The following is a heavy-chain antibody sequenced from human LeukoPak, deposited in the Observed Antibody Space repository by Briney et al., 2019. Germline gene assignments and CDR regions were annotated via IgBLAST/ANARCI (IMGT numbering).Heavy chain of an antibody. Sequence: GGSLRLSCAASGFTFSSYAMSWVRQAPGKGLEWVSTITGSGDSTFYADSVKGRFTISRDNSKNTLYVQVNSLRVEDTAVCYCAKGPYGSGTYNWFDPWGQGTLVTVSS. D-gene: IGHD3-10*01. J-gene: IGHJ5*02. CDR2: ITGSGDST. V-gene: IGHV3-23*01. CDR3: AKGPYGSGTYNWFDP. CDR1: GFTFSSYA.